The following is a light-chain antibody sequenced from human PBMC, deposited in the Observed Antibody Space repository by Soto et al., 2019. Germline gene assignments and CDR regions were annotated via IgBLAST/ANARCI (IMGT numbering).Light chain of an antibody. V-gene: IGLV1-44*01. CDR3: AAWDDSLNGVV. CDR1: TSNIGTDN. CDR2: SSN. Sequence: QSVLTQPPSASGTPGQRVTISCSGSTSNIGTDNVNWYQQLPGTAPKLLIYSSNQRPSGVPDRFSGSKSGTSASLAISGLHSEDEADYYCAAWDDSLNGVVFGGGTQLTVL. J-gene: IGLJ2*01.